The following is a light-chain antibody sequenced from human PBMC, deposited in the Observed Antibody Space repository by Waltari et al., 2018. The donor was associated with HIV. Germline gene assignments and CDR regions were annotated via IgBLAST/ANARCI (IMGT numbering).Light chain of an antibody. CDR1: SSNIGRNT. V-gene: IGLV1-44*01. CDR2: SNN. Sequence: QSVLTQPPSASGTPGQRVTISCSGSSSNIGRNTVNWYQQLPGTAPKLLIYSNNQRPAGVPDRCSGSKSGTSASLAISGLQSEDEADYYCAAWDDSLNGVVFGGGTKLTVL. CDR3: AAWDDSLNGVV. J-gene: IGLJ2*01.